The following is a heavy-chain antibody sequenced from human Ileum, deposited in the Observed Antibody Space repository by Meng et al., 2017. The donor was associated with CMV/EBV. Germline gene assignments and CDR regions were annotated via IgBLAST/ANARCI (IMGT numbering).Heavy chain of an antibody. V-gene: IGHV3-66*01. J-gene: IGHJ5*02. CDR2: MYSSGST. D-gene: IGHD3-16*01. CDR1: GFTVSGNS. Sequence: GSRRLSCAASGFTVSGNSMNWVRQAPGKGLEWVSLMYSSGSTKYADSVKGRFTISRDNSKNTLYLQMNSLRVEDTAVYYCAGDGGLSDPWGQGTLVTVSS. CDR3: AGDGGLSDP.